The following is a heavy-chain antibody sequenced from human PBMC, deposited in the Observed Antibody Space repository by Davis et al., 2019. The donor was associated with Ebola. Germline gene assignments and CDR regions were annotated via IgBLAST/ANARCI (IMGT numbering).Heavy chain of an antibody. V-gene: IGHV3-23*01. D-gene: IGHD6-19*01. CDR1: VITFSSYA. J-gene: IGHJ4*02. Sequence: GESLKISCTDSVITFSSYAMTWVRQAPGKGLEWVSAISGSGGSTYYADSVKGRFTISRDNAKNSLYLQMNSLRAEDTAVYYCATQYSNGWYEYWGQGTLVTVSS. CDR2: ISGSGGST. CDR3: ATQYSNGWYEY.